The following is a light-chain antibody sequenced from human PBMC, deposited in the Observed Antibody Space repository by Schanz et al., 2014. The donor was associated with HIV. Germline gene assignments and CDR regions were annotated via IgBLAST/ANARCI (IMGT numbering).Light chain of an antibody. CDR3: HQYGDSRGS. Sequence: EIVLTQSPATLSLSPGERATLSCRASQSVSDNYLAWYQQRPGQAPRLLIYDASSRATGIPDRFSGSGSGTDFTLTISRLEPEDFAVYYCHQYGDSRGSFGGGTKVEIK. CDR1: QSVSDNY. V-gene: IGKV3-20*01. CDR2: DAS. J-gene: IGKJ4*01.